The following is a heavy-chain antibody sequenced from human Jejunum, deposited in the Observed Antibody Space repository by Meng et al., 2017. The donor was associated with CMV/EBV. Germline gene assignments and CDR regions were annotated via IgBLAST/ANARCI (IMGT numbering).Heavy chain of an antibody. V-gene: IGHV4-30-4*08. Sequence: SGGSISSGDYSWGWVRQTPGKGLEWIGYIFYNGNTYYNASLKSRLTISVDTSKNQFSLKLNSVTAADTAVYFCARQPAAIGRHLFDPWGRGTLVTVSS. D-gene: IGHD2-2*02. CDR2: IFYNGNT. CDR3: ARQPAAIGRHLFDP. CDR1: GGSISSGDYS. J-gene: IGHJ5*02.